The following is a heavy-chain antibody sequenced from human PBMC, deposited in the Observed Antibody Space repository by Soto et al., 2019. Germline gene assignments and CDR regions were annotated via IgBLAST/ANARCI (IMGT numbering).Heavy chain of an antibody. CDR2: MNPNSGNT. CDR3: ARGTRPFTISGVVITYYFDY. CDR1: GYTFTSYD. Sequence: GASVKVSCKASGYTFTSYDINWVRQATGQGLEWMGWMNPNSGNTGYAQKFQGRVTMTRNTSISTAYMELSSLRSEDTAVYYCARGTRPFTISGVVITYYFDYWGQGTLVTVSS. D-gene: IGHD3-3*01. J-gene: IGHJ4*02. V-gene: IGHV1-8*01.